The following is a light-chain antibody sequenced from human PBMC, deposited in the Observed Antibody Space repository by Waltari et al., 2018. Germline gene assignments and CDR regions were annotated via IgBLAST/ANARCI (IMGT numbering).Light chain of an antibody. Sequence: QSVLTLPPSASGTPGPRVTISCSGSSSNIGSNTLHWYQQLPGTAPKLLIYNNNQRPSGVPDRFSGSKSGTSASLAISGLQSEDEADYFCAAWDDTLRGWVFGGGTKLTVL. CDR2: NNN. J-gene: IGLJ3*02. CDR1: SSNIGSNT. CDR3: AAWDDTLRGWV. V-gene: IGLV1-44*01.